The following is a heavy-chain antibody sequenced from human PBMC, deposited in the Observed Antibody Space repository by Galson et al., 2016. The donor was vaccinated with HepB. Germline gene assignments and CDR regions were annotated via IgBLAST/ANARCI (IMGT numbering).Heavy chain of an antibody. V-gene: IGHV1-2*02. CDR2: INPNSGGT. Sequence: SVKVSCKASGYTFTDYYMHWVRQAPGQGLEWMGWINPNSGGTDYAQKFQGRVTMTRDTSISTADMELSRLRSDDTAVYYCARVTENYYDASWGQGTLITVSS. J-gene: IGHJ4*02. CDR3: ARVTENYYDAS. D-gene: IGHD3-22*01. CDR1: GYTFTDYY.